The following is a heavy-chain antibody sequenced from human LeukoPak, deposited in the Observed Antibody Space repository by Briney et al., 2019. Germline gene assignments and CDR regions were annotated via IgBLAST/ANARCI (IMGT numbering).Heavy chain of an antibody. Sequence: PGGSLRLSCAASGFTFSTYAMSWVRQAPGKGLEWVSVISGSGVNTDYADSVKGRFTISRDNSKNTLYLQMSSLRAEDTALYYCAKQSAPVLAAARFDYWGPGTLVIVSS. CDR2: ISGSGVNT. V-gene: IGHV3-23*01. CDR1: GFTFSTYA. J-gene: IGHJ4*02. CDR3: AKQSAPVLAAARFDY. D-gene: IGHD2-2*01.